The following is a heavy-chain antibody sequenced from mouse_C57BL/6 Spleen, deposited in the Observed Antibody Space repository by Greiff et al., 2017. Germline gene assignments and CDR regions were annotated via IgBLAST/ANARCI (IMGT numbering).Heavy chain of an antibody. V-gene: IGHV5-17*01. D-gene: IGHD1-1*01. J-gene: IGHJ4*01. CDR3: ARGDCYGSSTIRSAMDY. CDR1: GFTFSDYG. CDR2: IRSGSSPI. Sequence: EVQLQESGGGLVKPGGSLNLSCAASGFTFSDYGMHWVRQAPEQGLEWVAYIRSGSSPIYSADTVQGRFTIARDHAKNTLFLQMTSLRSEDSAIYDCARGDCYGSSTIRSAMDYWGQGTSVAVSS.